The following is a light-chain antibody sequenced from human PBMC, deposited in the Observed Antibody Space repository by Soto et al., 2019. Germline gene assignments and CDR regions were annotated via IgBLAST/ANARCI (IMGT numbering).Light chain of an antibody. CDR2: AAS. V-gene: IGKV1-39*01. J-gene: IGKJ3*01. Sequence: DIQMTQSPSSLSASVGDSVTITCRASQSISNYLNLYQQKPGQAPKLLLYAASSLQSGVPSRFSGRGSGTDFTLTISSLQPEDFATYYCQQSYSTPFSFGPGTKVPIK. CDR3: QQSYSTPFS. CDR1: QSISNY.